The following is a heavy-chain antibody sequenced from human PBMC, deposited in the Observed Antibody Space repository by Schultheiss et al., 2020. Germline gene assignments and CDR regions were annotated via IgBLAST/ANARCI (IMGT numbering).Heavy chain of an antibody. D-gene: IGHD1-26*01. CDR3: AKDRVRWEPPDY. J-gene: IGHJ4*02. V-gene: IGHV3-23*01. CDR2: ISGSGGST. Sequence: GGSLRLSCAASGFAFSSEEMNWIRQAPGKGLEWVSAISGSGGSTYYADSVKGRFTISRDNSKNTLYLQMNSLRAEDTAVYYCAKDRVRWEPPDYWGQGTLVTVSS. CDR1: GFAFSSEE.